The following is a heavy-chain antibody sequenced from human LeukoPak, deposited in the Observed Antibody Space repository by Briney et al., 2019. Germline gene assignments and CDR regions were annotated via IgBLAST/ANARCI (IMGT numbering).Heavy chain of an antibody. CDR2: ISGSGGST. V-gene: IGHV3-23*01. CDR3: AKDLRDIVVVVAATPVY. Sequence: GGSLRLSCAASGFTFSSYAMSWVRQAPGKGLEWVSAISGSGGSTYYADSVKGGFTISRDNSKNTLYMQMNSLRAEDTAVYYCAKDLRDIVVVVAATPVYWGQGTLVTVSS. J-gene: IGHJ4*02. CDR1: GFTFSSYA. D-gene: IGHD2-15*01.